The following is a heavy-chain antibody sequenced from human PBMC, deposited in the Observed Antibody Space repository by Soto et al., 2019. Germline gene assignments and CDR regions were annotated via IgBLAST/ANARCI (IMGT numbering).Heavy chain of an antibody. CDR3: ARDSRSGWSDAFDI. D-gene: IGHD6-19*01. V-gene: IGHV3-7*01. Sequence: GGSLRLSCAASGFTFSSYWMSWVRQAPGKGLEWVANIKQDGSEKYYVDSVKGRFTISRDNPKNSLYLQMNSLRAEDTAVYYCARDSRSGWSDAFDIWGQGTMVTVSS. CDR1: GFTFSSYW. CDR2: IKQDGSEK. J-gene: IGHJ3*02.